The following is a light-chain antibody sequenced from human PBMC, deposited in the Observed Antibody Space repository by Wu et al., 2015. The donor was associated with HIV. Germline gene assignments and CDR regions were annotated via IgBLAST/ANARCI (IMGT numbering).Light chain of an antibody. CDR2: DAS. J-gene: IGKJ4*01. V-gene: IGKV3-11*01. CDR1: QSVSSY. CDR3: QQRSNWPALT. Sequence: ETVLTQSPATLSLSPGERATLSCRASQSVSSYLAWYQQKPGQAPRLLIYDASNRATGIPARFSGSGSGTDFTLTISSLEPGDFAVYYCQQRSNWPALTFGGGTKVEIK.